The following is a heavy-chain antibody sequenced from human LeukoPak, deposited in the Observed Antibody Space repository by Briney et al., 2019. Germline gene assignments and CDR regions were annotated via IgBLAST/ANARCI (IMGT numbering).Heavy chain of an antibody. Sequence: SETLSLTCTVSGGSISSYYWSWIRQPPGKGLEWIGYIYYSGSTNYNPSLKSRVTISVDTSKNQFSLKLSSVTAADTAVYYCARVFDSGSQAYFYYMDVWGKGTTVTIFS. CDR1: GGSISSYY. J-gene: IGHJ6*03. D-gene: IGHD3-10*01. V-gene: IGHV4-59*01. CDR2: IYYSGST. CDR3: ARVFDSGSQAYFYYMDV.